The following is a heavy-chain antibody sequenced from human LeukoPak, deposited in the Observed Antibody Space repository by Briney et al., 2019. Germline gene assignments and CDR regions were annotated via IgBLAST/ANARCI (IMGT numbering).Heavy chain of an antibody. J-gene: IGHJ4*02. D-gene: IGHD6-13*01. CDR2: FDPEDGET. CDR1: GYTLTELS. Sequence: ASVKVSCKVSGYTLTELSMHWVRQAPGKGLGWMGGFDPEDGETIYAQKFQGRVTMTEDTSTDTAYMELSSLRSEDTAVYYCATDLGGIAAAGARYWGQGTLVTVSS. V-gene: IGHV1-24*01. CDR3: ATDLGGIAAAGARY.